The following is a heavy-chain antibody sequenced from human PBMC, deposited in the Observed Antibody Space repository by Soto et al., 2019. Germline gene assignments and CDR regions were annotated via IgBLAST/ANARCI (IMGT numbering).Heavy chain of an antibody. J-gene: IGHJ4*02. D-gene: IGHD3-9*01. CDR2: INAVNGHT. V-gene: IGHV1-3*01. CDR1: GYTFTTYA. CDR3: ARGSVLRYFPGYFDY. Sequence: ASVKVSCKASGYTFTTYAMHWVRQAPGQRLEWMGWINAVNGHTKYSQKFQGRVTIAGDTSASTAYMELSSLRSEDTAVYYCARGSVLRYFPGYFDYWGQGTLVTVS.